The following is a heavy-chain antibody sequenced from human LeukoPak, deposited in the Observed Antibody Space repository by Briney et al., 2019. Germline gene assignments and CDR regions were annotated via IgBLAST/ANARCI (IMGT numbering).Heavy chain of an antibody. J-gene: IGHJ5*02. V-gene: IGHV3-30*18. D-gene: IGHD3-9*01. CDR1: GSTFSSYG. CDR2: ISYDGSNK. CDR3: AKDPDQYYDILTAGGWFDP. Sequence: PGGSLRLSCAASGSTFSSYGMHWVRQAPGKGLEWVAVISYDGSNKYYADSVKGRFTISRDNSKNTLYLQMNSLRAEDTAVYYCAKDPDQYYDILTAGGWFDPWGQGTLVTVSS.